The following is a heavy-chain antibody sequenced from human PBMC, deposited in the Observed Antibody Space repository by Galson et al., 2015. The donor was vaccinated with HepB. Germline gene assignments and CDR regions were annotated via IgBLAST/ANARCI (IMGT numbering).Heavy chain of an antibody. D-gene: IGHD2-15*01. Sequence: SLRLSCAASGFTFSDYYMNWIRQAPGKGLEWVSYISSSNYYTKYADSVKGRFTISRDNAKNSLYLQMNSLRAEDTAVYYCVRDAEAATYYFDYWGQGTLVTVSS. CDR2: ISSSNYYT. CDR1: GFTFSDYY. CDR3: VRDAEAATYYFDY. V-gene: IGHV3-11*06. J-gene: IGHJ4*02.